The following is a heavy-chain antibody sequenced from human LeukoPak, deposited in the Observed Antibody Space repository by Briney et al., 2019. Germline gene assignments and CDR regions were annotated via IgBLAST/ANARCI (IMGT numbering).Heavy chain of an antibody. J-gene: IGHJ6*02. Sequence: SETLSLTCTVSGGSISSGGYYWSWIRQPPGKGLEWIGYIYHSGSTYYNPSLKSRVTISVDRSKNQFSLKLSSVTAADTAVYYCASAPSGYYYGSGSYYSAGLEYGMDVWGQGTTVTVSS. CDR1: GGSISSGGYY. CDR3: ASAPSGYYYGSGSYYSAGLEYGMDV. CDR2: IYHSGST. V-gene: IGHV4-30-2*01. D-gene: IGHD3-10*01.